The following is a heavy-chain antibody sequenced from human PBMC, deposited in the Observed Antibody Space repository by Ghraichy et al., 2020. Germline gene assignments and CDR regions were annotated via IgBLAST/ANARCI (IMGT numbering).Heavy chain of an antibody. CDR3: ARDLQPSYYDYVWGSYRYTEGLDY. D-gene: IGHD3-16*02. V-gene: IGHV3-21*01. CDR1: GFTFSSYS. Sequence: GGSLRLSCAASGFTFSSYSMNWVRQAPGKGLEWVSSISSSSSYIYYADSVKGRFTISRDNAKNSLYLQMNSLRAEDTAVYYCARDLQPSYYDYVWGSYRYTEGLDYWGQGTLVTVSS. CDR2: ISSSSSYI. J-gene: IGHJ4*02.